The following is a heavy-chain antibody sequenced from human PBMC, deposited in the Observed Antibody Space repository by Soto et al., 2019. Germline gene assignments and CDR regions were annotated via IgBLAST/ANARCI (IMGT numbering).Heavy chain of an antibody. Sequence: QAQLVQSGAEVKKPGSSVIVSCKGSGGTFDNSAINWVRQAPGQGLEWMGGIIPVFTTANYAQKFQGRVTITADKSTNTVYMELSRLTSEDTAVYYCARGGPVIIPAATNWFDPWGQGTLVSVSS. CDR1: GGTFDNSA. V-gene: IGHV1-69*06. CDR3: ARGGPVIIPAATNWFDP. J-gene: IGHJ5*02. CDR2: IIPVFTTA. D-gene: IGHD2-2*01.